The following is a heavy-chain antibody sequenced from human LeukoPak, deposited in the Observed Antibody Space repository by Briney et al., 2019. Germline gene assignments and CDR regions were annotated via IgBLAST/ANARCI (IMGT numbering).Heavy chain of an antibody. V-gene: IGHV3-74*03. J-gene: IGHJ6*02. Sequence: GGSLRLSCVASGVTSRNSWMHWVRQAPGKGLVWVSRITIGGSSTTYADSVKGRFTISRDSAKNTLYLQMNSLRAEDTAVYYCTRDRFYAMDAWGQGTTVTVSS. CDR3: TRDRFYAMDA. CDR1: GVTSRNSW. CDR2: ITIGGSST.